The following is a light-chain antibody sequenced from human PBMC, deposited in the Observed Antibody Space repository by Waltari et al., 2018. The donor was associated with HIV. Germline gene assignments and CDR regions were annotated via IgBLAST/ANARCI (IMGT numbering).Light chain of an antibody. CDR2: DSN. Sequence: QSVLTQPPSVSGAPGQRVSISCTGSSSNLGAGFDAQWYQQLPGAAPRLLIYDSNTRPSGVPGRFSGSRSGTSASLAITGLQADDEADYYCQSFDSVLTAVVFGGGTKLTVL. J-gene: IGLJ2*01. CDR3: QSFDSVLTAVV. V-gene: IGLV1-40*01. CDR1: SSNLGAGFD.